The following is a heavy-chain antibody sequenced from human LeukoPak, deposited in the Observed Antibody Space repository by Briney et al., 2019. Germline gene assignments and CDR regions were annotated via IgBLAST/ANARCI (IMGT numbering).Heavy chain of an antibody. V-gene: IGHV3-23*01. CDR2: INYSGGST. J-gene: IGHJ4*02. Sequence: GGPLRLSCAASGFTFNNYAMSWVRQAPGKGLEWVAAINYSGGSTYYADSVKGRITISRDNSKNTLYLQMNSLRAEDTAVYYCAKDLLSSLVRGVTIEGHDYWGQGTLVTVSS. D-gene: IGHD3-10*01. CDR1: GFTFNNYA. CDR3: AKDLLSSLVRGVTIEGHDY.